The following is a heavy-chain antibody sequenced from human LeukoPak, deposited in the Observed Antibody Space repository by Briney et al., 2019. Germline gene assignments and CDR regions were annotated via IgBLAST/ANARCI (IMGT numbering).Heavy chain of an antibody. J-gene: IGHJ4*02. CDR2: IYSGGRT. D-gene: IGHD3-10*01. CDR1: GFTVSSNY. CDR3: AGGSGFRTFFGY. Sequence: GGSLRLSCAASGFTVSSNYMSWVRQAPGKGLEWVSVIYSGGRTYYTDSMKGRFTISRDNSKNTLYLQMNSLRAEDTAVYYCAGGSGFRTFFGYWGQGTLVTVSS. V-gene: IGHV3-66*01.